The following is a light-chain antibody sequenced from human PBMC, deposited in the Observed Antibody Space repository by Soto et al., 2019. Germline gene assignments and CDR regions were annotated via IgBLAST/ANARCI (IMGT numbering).Light chain of an antibody. CDR2: GAS. J-gene: IGKJ1*01. CDR3: QQYGSSPET. Sequence: EIVLTQSPGTLSLSPGERATLSCRASQSISSSYLAWYQQKPGQAHRLLIYGASSRATGISDRFSGSGSGTDFTLTISRLEPEDSAVYYCQQYGSSPETFGPGTKVEIK. CDR1: QSISSSY. V-gene: IGKV3-20*01.